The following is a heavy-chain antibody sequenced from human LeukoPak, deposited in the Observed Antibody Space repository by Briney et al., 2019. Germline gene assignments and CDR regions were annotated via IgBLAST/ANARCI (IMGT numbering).Heavy chain of an antibody. D-gene: IGHD3-22*01. CDR3: ARDPERIDGGGYYLDY. Sequence: GGSLRLSCAASGFTFSSSAMSWVRQAPGKGLEWVAVIWYDGSDRYYVDSVKGRFTISKDNSKSTLYLQMNSLRVDDTAVYYCARDPERIDGGGYYLDYWGQGTLVTVSS. J-gene: IGHJ4*02. CDR1: GFTFSSSA. CDR2: IWYDGSDR. V-gene: IGHV3-33*08.